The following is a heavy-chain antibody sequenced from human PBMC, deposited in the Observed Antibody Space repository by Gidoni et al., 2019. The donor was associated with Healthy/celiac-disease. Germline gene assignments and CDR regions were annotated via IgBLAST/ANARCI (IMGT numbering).Heavy chain of an antibody. CDR1: GFTFSRYA. Sequence: EVQLLESGGGLVQPGGSLRLSCVASGFTFSRYAMSWVRQAPGKGLEWVSAISGSGGSTYYADSVKGRFTISRDNSKNTLYLQMNSLRAEDTAVYYCAKDHRDYDYVWGSYRPDYWGQGTLVTVSS. D-gene: IGHD3-16*02. V-gene: IGHV3-23*01. J-gene: IGHJ4*02. CDR2: ISGSGGST. CDR3: AKDHRDYDYVWGSYRPDY.